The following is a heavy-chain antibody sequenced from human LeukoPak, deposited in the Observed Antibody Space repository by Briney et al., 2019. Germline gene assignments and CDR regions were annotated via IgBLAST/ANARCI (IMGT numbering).Heavy chain of an antibody. Sequence: GGSLRLSCAASGFTFSDYYMSWIRQAPGKGLEWLSYISSSGRTIYYADSVKGRFTISRDNAKNSLYLQMNSLRAEDTALYYCAKNLGRQLGGFDYWGQGTLVTVSS. V-gene: IGHV3-11*01. D-gene: IGHD6-6*01. CDR2: ISSSGRTI. CDR1: GFTFSDYY. CDR3: AKNLGRQLGGFDY. J-gene: IGHJ4*02.